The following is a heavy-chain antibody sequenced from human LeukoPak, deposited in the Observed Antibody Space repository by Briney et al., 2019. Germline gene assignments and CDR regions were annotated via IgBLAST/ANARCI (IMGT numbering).Heavy chain of an antibody. CDR1: GFTFSSYA. CDR3: AITMVRGVTKYYFDY. J-gene: IGHJ4*02. CDR2: IYSGGSI. V-gene: IGHV3-23*03. Sequence: GGSLRLSCAASGFTFSSYAMSWVRQAPGKGLEWVSVIYSGGSIYYADSVKGRFTISRDNSKNTLYLQMNSLRAEDTAVYYCAITMVRGVTKYYFDYWGQGTLVTVSS. D-gene: IGHD3-10*01.